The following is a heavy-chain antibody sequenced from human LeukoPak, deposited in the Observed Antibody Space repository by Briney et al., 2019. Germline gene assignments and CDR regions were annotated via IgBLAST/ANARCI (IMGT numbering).Heavy chain of an antibody. J-gene: IGHJ1*01. Sequence: PSQTLSLICNVSRGSVTSYFWNWIRPPPRKGLEWIGRVHARGSTNYSPSRKGRLPIFLDESKNDFSLKLTSVPAADTAVYYWARDADSQSGVCRHWG. CDR2: VHARGST. V-gene: IGHV4-4*07. CDR3: ARDADSQSGVCRH. CDR1: RGSVTSYF. D-gene: IGHD2-21*01.